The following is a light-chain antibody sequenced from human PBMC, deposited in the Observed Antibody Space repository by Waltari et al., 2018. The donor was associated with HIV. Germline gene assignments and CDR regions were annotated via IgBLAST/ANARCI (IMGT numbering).Light chain of an antibody. J-gene: IGLJ2*01. Sequence: QAVVTQEPSLTVSPGGTVTLTCGSSTGAVTSDHYPYWFQQTPGQAPRPLIYDTSNKHSWTPARFSGSLLGGKAALTLSGAQPEDEAEYYCLLSYGGARVFGGGTKLTVL. CDR3: LLSYGGARV. CDR1: TGAVTSDHY. CDR2: DTS. V-gene: IGLV7-46*01.